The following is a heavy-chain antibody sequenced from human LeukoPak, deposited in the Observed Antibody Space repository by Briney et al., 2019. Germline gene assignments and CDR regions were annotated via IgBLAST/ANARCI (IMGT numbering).Heavy chain of an antibody. CDR1: GFTFSSYS. V-gene: IGHV3-21*01. J-gene: IGHJ4*02. D-gene: IGHD4-17*01. CDR3: ARDLDGNYMMGY. CDR2: ISSSSSYI. Sequence: PGGSLRLSCAASGFTFSSYSMNWVRQAPGKGLEWVSSISSSSSYIYYADSVKGRFTISRDNAKNSLYLQMNSLRAEDTAVYYCARDLDGNYMMGYWGQGTLVTVSS.